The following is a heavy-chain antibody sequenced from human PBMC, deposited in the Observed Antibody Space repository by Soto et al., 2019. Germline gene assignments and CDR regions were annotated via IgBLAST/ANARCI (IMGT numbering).Heavy chain of an antibody. J-gene: IGHJ4*02. Sequence: PGGSLRLSCAASGFTFSDYYMGWIRQAPGRGLEWLSYISIASSTSYYADSVKGRFSISRDNAKNSLYLQLSSLRAEDTAVYFCARERARVFDSWGQGTLVTVSS. CDR2: ISIASSTS. CDR1: GFTFSDYY. CDR3: ARERARVFDS. V-gene: IGHV3-11*01.